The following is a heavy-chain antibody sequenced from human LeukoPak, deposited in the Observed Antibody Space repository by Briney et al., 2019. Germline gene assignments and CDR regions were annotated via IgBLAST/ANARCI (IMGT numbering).Heavy chain of an antibody. CDR2: INPNSGGT. Sequence: ASVKVSCKASGYTFTGYYMHWVRQAPGQGLEWMGWINPNSGGTNYAQKFQGRVTMTRDTSISTAYMGLSRLRSDDTAVYYCAREGLLGGAISGYDSFDYWGQGTLVTVSS. J-gene: IGHJ4*02. CDR3: AREGLLGGAISGYDSFDY. V-gene: IGHV1-2*02. CDR1: GYTFTGYY. D-gene: IGHD5-12*01.